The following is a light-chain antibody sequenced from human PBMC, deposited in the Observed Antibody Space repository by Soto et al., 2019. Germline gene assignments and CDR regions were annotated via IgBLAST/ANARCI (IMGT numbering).Light chain of an antibody. J-gene: IGKJ4*01. V-gene: IGKV3-11*01. CDR2: DTS. Sequence: LLTQSPDTLSLSPGERATLSCRASQSVPNSRLARYQQKPGQAPSLVISDTSIRATGVPTRFSGSGSGTDFTLTISSLEPEDFAVYYCQQRNKWPPVTFGGGTKV. CDR3: QQRNKWPPVT. CDR1: QSVPNSR.